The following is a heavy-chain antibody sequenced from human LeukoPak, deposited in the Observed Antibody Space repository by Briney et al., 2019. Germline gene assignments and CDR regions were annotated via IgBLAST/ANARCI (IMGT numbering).Heavy chain of an antibody. Sequence: ASVKVSCKASGYTFTSYDINWVRQATGQGLEWMGWMKPNSGNTGYVQKFQGRVTMTRNTSISTAYMELSSLRSEDTAVYYCARGRGYSYGYLDYWGQGTLVTVSS. V-gene: IGHV1-8*01. CDR3: ARGRGYSYGYLDY. CDR1: GYTFTSYD. J-gene: IGHJ4*02. D-gene: IGHD5-18*01. CDR2: MKPNSGNT.